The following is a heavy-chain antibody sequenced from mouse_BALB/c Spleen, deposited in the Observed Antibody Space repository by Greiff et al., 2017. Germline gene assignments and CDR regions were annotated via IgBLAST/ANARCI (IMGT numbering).Heavy chain of an antibody. V-gene: IGHV5-6-5*01. CDR3: ARDTTVTGYAMDY. J-gene: IGHJ4*01. CDR1: GFTFSSYA. Sequence: EVKLVESGGGLVKPGGSLKLSCAASGFTFSSYAMSWVRQTPEKRLEWVASISSGGSTYYPDSVKGRFTISRDNARNILYLQMSSLRSEDTAMYYYARDTTVTGYAMDYWGQGTAVTVSS. D-gene: IGHD1-1*01. CDR2: ISSGGST.